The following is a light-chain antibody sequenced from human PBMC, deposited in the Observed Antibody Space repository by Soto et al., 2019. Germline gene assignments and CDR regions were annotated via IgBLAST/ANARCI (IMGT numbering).Light chain of an antibody. V-gene: IGKV3-15*01. J-gene: IGKJ5*01. CDR2: GAS. Sequence: EIILNMSPDTLSVSPGERATLSCRASQSVSSNLAWYQQKPGQAPRLLIYGASTRATGIPARFSGSGSGTEFTLTISSLQSEDFAVYYCKEYKIWLFTSGQGTRLEI. CDR3: KEYKIWLFT. CDR1: QSVSSN.